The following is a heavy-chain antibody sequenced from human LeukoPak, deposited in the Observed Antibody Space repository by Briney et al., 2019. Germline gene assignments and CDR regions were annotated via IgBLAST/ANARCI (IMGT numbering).Heavy chain of an antibody. CDR3: ARSSQMGDWFDP. CDR2: ISSSGST. V-gene: IGHV4-61*02. CDR1: GDSISSGDYY. J-gene: IGHJ5*02. Sequence: PSQTLSLTCTVSGDSISSGDYYWSWIRQPAGKGLEWIGRISSSGSTNYNPSLKSRVTISVDTSKNQFSLKLSSVTAADTAVYYCARSSQMGDWFDPWGQGTLVTVSS. D-gene: IGHD3-16*01.